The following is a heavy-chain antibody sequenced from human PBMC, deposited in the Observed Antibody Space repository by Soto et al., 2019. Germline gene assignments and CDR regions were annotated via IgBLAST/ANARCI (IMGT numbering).Heavy chain of an antibody. CDR3: ASNGDKASNLDD. D-gene: IGHD7-27*01. CDR1: GGSISSYY. J-gene: IGHJ4*02. Sequence: SETLSLTCTVSGGSISSYYWSWIRQPPGKGLEWIGYIYYSGSTIYNPSLKSRVTISVDTSKNQFSLKLSSVTAADTAVYYCASNGDKASNLDDWGQGTLVTVSS. CDR2: IYYSGST. V-gene: IGHV4-59*01.